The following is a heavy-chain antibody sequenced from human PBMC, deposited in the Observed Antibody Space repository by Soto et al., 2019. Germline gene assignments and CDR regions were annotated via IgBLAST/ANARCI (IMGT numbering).Heavy chain of an antibody. D-gene: IGHD1-26*01. J-gene: IGHJ5*02. V-gene: IGHV3-23*01. CDR3: AREVGAPSGWLDP. Sequence: EVQLSESGGVLRQPGGSLRLSCAASGFTFTNYAMTWVRQTPGKGLEWVSGISASGGLKYYADSVQGRFTVSRDNSKNILYLQMDNLRDEDTALYYCAREVGAPSGWLDPWGQGTQVTVSS. CDR1: GFTFTNYA. CDR2: ISASGGLK.